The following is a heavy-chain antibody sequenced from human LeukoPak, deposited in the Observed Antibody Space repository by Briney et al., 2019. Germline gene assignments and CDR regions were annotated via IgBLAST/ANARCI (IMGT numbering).Heavy chain of an antibody. V-gene: IGHV4-59*01. D-gene: IGHD6-13*01. CDR2: IYYSGST. CDR3: ASMLAAAGPWDV. Sequence: PSETLSLTCTVSGGSISSYYWSWIRQPPGKGLEWIGYIYYSGSTNYNPSLKSRVTISVDTSKNQFSLKLSSVTAADTAVYYCASMLAAAGPWDVWGKGTTVTVSS. J-gene: IGHJ6*04. CDR1: GGSISSYY.